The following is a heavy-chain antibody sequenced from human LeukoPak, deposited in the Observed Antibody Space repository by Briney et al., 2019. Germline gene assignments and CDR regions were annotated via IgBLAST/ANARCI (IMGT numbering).Heavy chain of an antibody. Sequence: GGSLRLSCAASGFTFNNYAMSWVRRAPGEGLEWVSTISGSDDNTYYADSVKGRFTISRDISKNTLYLQMNSLRADDTAVYYCANDFDHWGQGTLVTVSS. CDR3: ANDFDH. V-gene: IGHV3-23*01. CDR1: GFTFNNYA. CDR2: ISGSDDNT. J-gene: IGHJ4*02.